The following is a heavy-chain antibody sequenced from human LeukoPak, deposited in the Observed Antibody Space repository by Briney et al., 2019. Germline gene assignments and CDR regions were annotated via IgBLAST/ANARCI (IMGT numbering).Heavy chain of an antibody. D-gene: IGHD3-22*01. Sequence: GGSLRLSCAASGFTFSSYAMSWVRQAPGKGLEWVSAISGSGGSTYYADSVKGRFTISRDNSKNTLYLQKNSLRAEDTAVYYCAKGQYYYDSSGYCDYWGQGTLVTVSS. CDR1: GFTFSSYA. V-gene: IGHV3-23*01. CDR3: AKGQYYYDSSGYCDY. CDR2: ISGSGGST. J-gene: IGHJ4*02.